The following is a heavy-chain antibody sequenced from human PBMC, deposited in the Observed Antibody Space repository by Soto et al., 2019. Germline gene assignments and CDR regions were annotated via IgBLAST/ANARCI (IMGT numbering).Heavy chain of an antibody. Sequence: SETLSLTCTVSGGSVSTSSYYWSWIRQPPGKGLELIGYIYYTGSTNYNPSLKSRVTLSVDTSKNQFSLKLTSVTAADTAVYYCTRLTMILVVDSWGQATPVPVSS. CDR1: GGSVSTSSYY. CDR2: IYYTGST. CDR3: TRLTMILVVDS. J-gene: IGHJ4*02. D-gene: IGHD3-22*01. V-gene: IGHV4-61*01.